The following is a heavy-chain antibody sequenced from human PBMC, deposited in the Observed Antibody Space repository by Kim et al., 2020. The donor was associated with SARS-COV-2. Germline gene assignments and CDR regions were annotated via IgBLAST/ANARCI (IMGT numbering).Heavy chain of an antibody. CDR1: GFTVSSNY. CDR3: ARGNLGLDYGDYEGYGMDV. J-gene: IGHJ6*02. CDR2: IYSGGST. V-gene: IGHV3-53*01. D-gene: IGHD4-17*01. Sequence: GGSLRLSCAASGFTVSSNYMSWVRQAPGKGLEWVSVIYSGGSTYYADSVKGRFTISRDNSKNTLYLQMNSLRAEDTAVYYCARGNLGLDYGDYEGYGMDVWGQGTTVTVSS.